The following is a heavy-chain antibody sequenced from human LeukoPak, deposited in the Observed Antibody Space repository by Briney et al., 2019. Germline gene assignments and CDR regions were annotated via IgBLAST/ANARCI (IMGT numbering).Heavy chain of an antibody. CDR3: ARVRYRLAETYIDY. Sequence: SVKVSFKASGYIFTVYYMHWVRQAPGQGLEWMGWSNPNSGDTNYAQKFQGRGTMIRDRSISTAYMELSRLRSDDTAVYYCARVRYRLAETYIDYWGQGTLVTVSS. CDR1: GYIFTVYY. D-gene: IGHD3-16*01. CDR2: SNPNSGDT. J-gene: IGHJ4*02. V-gene: IGHV1-2*02.